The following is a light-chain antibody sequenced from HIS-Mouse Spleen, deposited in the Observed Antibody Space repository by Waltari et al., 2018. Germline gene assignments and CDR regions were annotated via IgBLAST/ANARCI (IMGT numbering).Light chain of an antibody. V-gene: IGLV2-23*01. Sequence: QSALTQPASVCGSPGQSITIPCTGTSRDVGTSNLVPWYQQHPGKAPKLMIYEGSKRPSGVSNRFSGSKSGNTASLTISGLQAEDEADYYCCSYAGSSTYVFGTGTKVTVL. J-gene: IGLJ1*01. CDR2: EGS. CDR3: CSYAGSSTYV. CDR1: SRDVGTSNL.